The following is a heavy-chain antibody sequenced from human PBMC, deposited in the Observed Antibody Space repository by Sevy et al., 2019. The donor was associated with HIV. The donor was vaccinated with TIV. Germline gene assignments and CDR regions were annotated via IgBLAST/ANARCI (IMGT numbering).Heavy chain of an antibody. CDR1: GLTFSSYA. Sequence: GGSLRLSCAASGLTFSSYAMSWVRQAPGKGLEWGSGISGSGGSTYYADSVKGRFTISRDNSKNTLYLQMNSLRAEDTAVYYCAKSARVYYYYMDVWGKGTTVTVSS. J-gene: IGHJ6*03. CDR2: ISGSGGST. V-gene: IGHV3-23*01. CDR3: AKSARVYYYYMDV.